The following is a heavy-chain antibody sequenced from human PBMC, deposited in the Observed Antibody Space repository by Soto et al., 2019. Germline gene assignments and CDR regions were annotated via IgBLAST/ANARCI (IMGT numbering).Heavy chain of an antibody. CDR2: ISGSGGST. CDR3: AKGGHYVWGSYRYFDY. CDR1: GFTFSSYA. D-gene: IGHD3-16*02. V-gene: IGHV3-23*01. J-gene: IGHJ4*02. Sequence: EVQLLESGGGLVQPGGSLRLSCAASGFTFSSYAMSWVRQAPGQELEWVSAISGSGGSTYYADSVKGRFTISRDNSKNTLYLQINSLRAEDTAVYYCAKGGHYVWGSYRYFDYWGQATLLTVSS.